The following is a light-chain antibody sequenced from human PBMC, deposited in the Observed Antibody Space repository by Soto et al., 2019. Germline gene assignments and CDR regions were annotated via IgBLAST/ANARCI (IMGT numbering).Light chain of an antibody. J-gene: IGKJ3*01. CDR2: GAF. Sequence: EIVLTQSPGTLSLSPGERATLSCRASQSVSSTYFAWYQQKPGQAPRLLIYGAFNRATGIPDRFSGSGSGTDFTLTISRMEPEDFAVYYCQEYGSSQFTFGPGTKVDIK. CDR3: QEYGSSQFT. V-gene: IGKV3-20*01. CDR1: QSVSSTY.